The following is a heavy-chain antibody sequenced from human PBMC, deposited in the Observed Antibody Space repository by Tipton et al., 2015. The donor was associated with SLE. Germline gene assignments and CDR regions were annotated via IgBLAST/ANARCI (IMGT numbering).Heavy chain of an antibody. D-gene: IGHD5-24*01. Sequence: TLSLTCTVSGGSINRNYWSWIRQPPGKGLEWIGYVYYSGSTNYNPSLKSRVTISMDTSKNQFSLKLNSVTAADTAVYYCATLPIVEMARAYWGQGTLVTVSS. CDR3: ATLPIVEMARAY. V-gene: IGHV4-59*08. CDR2: VYYSGST. CDR1: GGSINRNY. J-gene: IGHJ1*01.